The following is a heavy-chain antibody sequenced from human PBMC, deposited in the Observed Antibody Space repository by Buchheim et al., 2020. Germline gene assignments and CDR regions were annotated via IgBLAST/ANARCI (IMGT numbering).Heavy chain of an antibody. CDR3: ARDARLISSVFYFDS. V-gene: IGHV4-31*03. Sequence: QVQLQESGPGLVKPSQTLSLTCTVSGGSISSSGYYWSWIRQHPGKGLEWIGYIYYSGSTYYNPSLKSRLSISVETSKNQFSLKLTSVTAADTAVYYCARDARLISSVFYFDSWGQGTL. J-gene: IGHJ4*02. CDR1: GGSISSSGYY. D-gene: IGHD3-22*01. CDR2: IYYSGST.